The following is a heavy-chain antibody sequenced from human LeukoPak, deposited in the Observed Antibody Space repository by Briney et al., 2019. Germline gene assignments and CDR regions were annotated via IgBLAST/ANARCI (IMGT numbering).Heavy chain of an antibody. D-gene: IGHD3-10*01. CDR1: GFTFSNAL. CDR3: NTDYGSGSYHYFNY. CDR2: IKSKTDGGTT. Sequence: GGSLRLSCAASGFTFSNALMSRVRQAPGKGLEWVGRIKSKTDGGTTDYAAPVKGRFTISRDDSKNTLYLQMNSLKTEDTAVYYCNTDYGSGSYHYFNYWGQGALVTVSS. V-gene: IGHV3-15*01. J-gene: IGHJ4*02.